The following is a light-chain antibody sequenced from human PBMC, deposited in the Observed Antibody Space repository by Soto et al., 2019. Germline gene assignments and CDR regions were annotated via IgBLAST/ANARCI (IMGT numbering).Light chain of an antibody. CDR3: QQLNSYPYT. Sequence: DIQLTQSPSFLAASVGDRVTITCRASQGIASFLAWYQQKPGKAPKLLIYSATTLQTGVSSRFSGSRSGPEFTLTISSLQPEDVATDDCQQLNSYPYTFAQGTKLEIK. CDR2: SAT. V-gene: IGKV1-9*01. CDR1: QGIASF. J-gene: IGKJ2*01.